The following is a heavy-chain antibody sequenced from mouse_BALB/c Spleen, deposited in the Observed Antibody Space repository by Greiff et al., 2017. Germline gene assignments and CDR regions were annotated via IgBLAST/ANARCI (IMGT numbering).Heavy chain of an antibody. Sequence: EVQVVESGGGLVQPGGSRKLSCAASGFTFSSFGMHWVRQAPEKGLEWVAYISSGSSTIYYADTVKGRFTISRDNPKNTLFLQMTSLRSEDTAMYYCARSGITTVVAIDYWGQGTTLTVSS. V-gene: IGHV5-17*02. CDR2: ISSGSSTI. D-gene: IGHD1-1*01. CDR1: GFTFSSFG. J-gene: IGHJ2*01. CDR3: ARSGITTVVAIDY.